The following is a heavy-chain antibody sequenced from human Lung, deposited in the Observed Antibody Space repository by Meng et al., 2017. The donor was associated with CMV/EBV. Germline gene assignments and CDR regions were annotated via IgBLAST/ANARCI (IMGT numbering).Heavy chain of an antibody. D-gene: IGHD2-2*01. V-gene: IGHV3-21*01. CDR2: ISSSSSYI. Sequence: SCAASGFTFSSYSMNWVRQAPGKGLEWVSSISSSSSYIYYADSVKGRFTISRDNAKNSLYLQMNSLRAEDTAVYYCAVYCSSTSCHRDGMYVWGQGTTVTVSS. CDR1: GFTFSSYS. CDR3: AVYCSSTSCHRDGMYV. J-gene: IGHJ6*02.